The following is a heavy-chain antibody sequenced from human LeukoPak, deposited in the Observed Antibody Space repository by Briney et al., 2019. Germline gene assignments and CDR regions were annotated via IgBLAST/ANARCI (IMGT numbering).Heavy chain of an antibody. D-gene: IGHD3-22*01. J-gene: IGHJ4*02. Sequence: GGSLRLSCAASGFTFRSYGIHWVRQAPGKGLEWVAVISYDGKNKHYADSLEGRFTISRDNSKNTLYLQMNSLRAEDTAVYYCAKDWDSSGSGYYHIDYWGQGTLVTVSS. V-gene: IGHV3-30*18. CDR1: GFTFRSYG. CDR3: AKDWDSSGSGYYHIDY. CDR2: ISYDGKNK.